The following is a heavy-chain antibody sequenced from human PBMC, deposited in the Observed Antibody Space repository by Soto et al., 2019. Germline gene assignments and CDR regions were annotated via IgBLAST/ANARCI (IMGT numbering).Heavy chain of an antibody. J-gene: IGHJ5*02. CDR2: IKQDGGEK. CDR1: GFTFTRYW. D-gene: IGHD6-13*01. CDR3: ARHPERIAQIGWFDP. V-gene: IGHV3-7*02. Sequence: GGSLRLSCAASGFTFTRYWMNWVRQAPGKGPEWEANIKQDGGEKYYVDSVKGRFTISRDNADNSLILQMNSLRAEDTAVYYCARHPERIAQIGWFDPWGQGTLVTVSS.